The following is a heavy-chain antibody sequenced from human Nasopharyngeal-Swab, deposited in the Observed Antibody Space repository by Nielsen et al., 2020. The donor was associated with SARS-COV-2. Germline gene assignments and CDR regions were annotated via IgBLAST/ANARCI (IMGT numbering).Heavy chain of an antibody. CDR3: ARVMVVVPDAFDI. CDR1: GCSISSYY. J-gene: IGHJ3*02. V-gene: IGHV4-59*01. D-gene: IGHD2-15*01. Sequence: SETLSLTCTVSGCSISSYYWSWIRQPPGKGLVWIWYIYYSGSTNYNPSLKSRVTISLDTSKNQFSLKLSSVTAADTAVYYCARVMVVVPDAFDIWGQGTMVTVSS. CDR2: IYYSGST.